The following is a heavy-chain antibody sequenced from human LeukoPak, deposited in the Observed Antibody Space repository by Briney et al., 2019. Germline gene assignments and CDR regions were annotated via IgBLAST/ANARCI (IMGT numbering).Heavy chain of an antibody. D-gene: IGHD3-22*01. CDR2: TYYSGST. J-gene: IGHJ5*02. CDR3: ARPYYYDSRIDP. Sequence: SQTLSLTCTVSGVSISSGDYYWSWIRQPPGKGLEWVGYTYYSGSTYYNPSLKSRVTISVDTSKNQFSLKLTSVTAADTAVYYCARPYYYDSRIDPWGQGTRVTVSS. CDR1: GVSISSGDYY. V-gene: IGHV4-30-4*01.